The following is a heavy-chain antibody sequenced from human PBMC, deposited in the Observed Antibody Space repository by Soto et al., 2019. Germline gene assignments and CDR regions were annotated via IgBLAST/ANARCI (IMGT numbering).Heavy chain of an antibody. D-gene: IGHD6-13*01. Sequence: SETLSLTCTVSGGSITSSSYYWGWIRQPPGKGLEWIGSIYYSGSTYYNPSLKSRVTISVDTSKNQFSLKLSSVTAADTAVYYCARHQSHSSSYVDPWGQGTLVTVSS. V-gene: IGHV4-39*01. CDR3: ARHQSHSSSYVDP. J-gene: IGHJ5*02. CDR2: IYYSGST. CDR1: GGSITSSSYY.